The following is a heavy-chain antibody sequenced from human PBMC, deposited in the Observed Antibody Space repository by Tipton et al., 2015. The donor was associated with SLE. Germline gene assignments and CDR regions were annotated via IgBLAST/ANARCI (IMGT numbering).Heavy chain of an antibody. Sequence: LRLSCTVSGGSISNHYWSWIRQPPGTGLVWIGSIYYSGSSNYSPSLKSRVTISVDTSKNQFSLKLSSVTAADTAVYYCASSSELVRDAFDIWGQGAMVTVSS. V-gene: IGHV4-59*08. CDR3: ASSSELVRDAFDI. CDR1: GGSISNHY. D-gene: IGHD6-6*01. CDR2: IYYSGSS. J-gene: IGHJ3*02.